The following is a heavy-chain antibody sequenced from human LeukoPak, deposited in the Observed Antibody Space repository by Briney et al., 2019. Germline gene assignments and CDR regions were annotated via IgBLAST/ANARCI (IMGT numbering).Heavy chain of an antibody. V-gene: IGHV3-48*01. D-gene: IGHD3-3*01. CDR1: GFTFSSYS. Sequence: PGGSLRLSCAASGFTFSSYSMNWVRQAPGKGLEWVSYISSSSSTIYYADSVKGRFTISRDNAKNSLYLQMNSLRAEDTAVCYCARDNDFDYWGQGTLVTVSS. CDR3: ARDNDFDY. CDR2: ISSSSSTI. J-gene: IGHJ4*02.